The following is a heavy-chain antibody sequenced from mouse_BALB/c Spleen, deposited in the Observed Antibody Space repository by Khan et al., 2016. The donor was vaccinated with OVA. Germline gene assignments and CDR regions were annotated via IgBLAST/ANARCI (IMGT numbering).Heavy chain of an antibody. D-gene: IGHD4-1*01. V-gene: IGHV14-3*02. CDR3: ARDYWDEFTY. Sequence: VRLQQSGAELVTPGASVKLSCTASGFNIKDTYMHWVKQRPEQGLEWIGRIDPANGNTKSDPKFQGKATITADTSSNTAYLQLSSLTSEDTAVYYCARDYWDEFTYWGQGTLVTVSA. J-gene: IGHJ3*01. CDR1: GFNIKDTY. CDR2: IDPANGNT.